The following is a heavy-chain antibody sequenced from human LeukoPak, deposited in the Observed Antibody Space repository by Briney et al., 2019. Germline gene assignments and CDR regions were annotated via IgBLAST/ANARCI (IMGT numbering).Heavy chain of an antibody. CDR2: INPNSGDT. CDR3: AGGFDWLSYYFDY. V-gene: IGHV1-2*02. D-gene: IGHD3-9*01. CDR1: GYTFTGYY. Sequence: GASVTVSCKASGYTFTGYYMHWVRQAPGPGLEWMGWINPNSGDTNYAQKFQGRVTMTRDTSISTAYMELSRLRSDDTAVYYCAGGFDWLSYYFDYWGQGTLVTVSS. J-gene: IGHJ4*02.